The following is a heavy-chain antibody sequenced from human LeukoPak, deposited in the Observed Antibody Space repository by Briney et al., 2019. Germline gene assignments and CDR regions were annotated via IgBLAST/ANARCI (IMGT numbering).Heavy chain of an antibody. D-gene: IGHD2-21*01. J-gene: IGHJ5*02. CDR2: IRYDGSNK. V-gene: IGHV3-30*02. Sequence: GGSLRLSCAASGFTFSSYGMHWVRQAPGKGLEWVAFIRYDGSNKYYADSVKGRFTISRDNSKNTLYLQMSSLRAEDTAVYYCAKWGYCGGDCYWSETSWGQGTLVTVSS. CDR1: GFTFSSYG. CDR3: AKWGYCGGDCYWSETS.